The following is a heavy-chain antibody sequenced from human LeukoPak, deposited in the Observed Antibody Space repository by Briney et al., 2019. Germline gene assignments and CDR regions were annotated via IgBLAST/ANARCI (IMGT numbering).Heavy chain of an antibody. D-gene: IGHD6-19*01. V-gene: IGHV3-23*01. Sequence: PGGSLRLSCAASGFTFRSYAIYWVRPAPGKGLAWVSGISGCGGDTYFADSVKGRFTISRDNSKNTVFLQMDSLRAEDTAVYYCAKTTAGYSSGRYPGWPIDYWGQGTLVAVSS. J-gene: IGHJ4*02. CDR1: GFTFRSYA. CDR3: AKTTAGYSSGRYPGWPIDY. CDR2: ISGCGGDT.